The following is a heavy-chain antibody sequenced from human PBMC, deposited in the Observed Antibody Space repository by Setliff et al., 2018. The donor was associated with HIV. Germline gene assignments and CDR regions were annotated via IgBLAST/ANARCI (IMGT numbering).Heavy chain of an antibody. J-gene: IGHJ4*02. Sequence: SETLSLTCNVSGASISSYYWSWIRQPPGKGLEWIGYVYHSGGTNYNPSLKSRLTISTDASKNQFSLKLSSVTTADTAVYFCAVVRGANYWGQGTMVTVSS. D-gene: IGHD3-10*01. V-gene: IGHV4-59*01. CDR3: AVVRGANY. CDR2: VYHSGGT. CDR1: GASISSYY.